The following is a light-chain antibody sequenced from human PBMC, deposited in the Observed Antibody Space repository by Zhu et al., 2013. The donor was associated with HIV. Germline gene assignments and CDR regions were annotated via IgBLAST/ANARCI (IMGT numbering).Light chain of an antibody. CDR2: AAS. J-gene: IGKJ1*01. V-gene: IGKV3-20*01. CDR1: QTIGRNY. Sequence: EIVLTQSPGTLSLSPGERAILSCRASQTIGRNYLAWYQQKPGQTPRLLIFAASSRATGIPDRFIGSGSGTDFTLTISRLEAEDCAVYYCQQYAKSPQTFGQGPRVEI. CDR3: QQYAKSPQT.